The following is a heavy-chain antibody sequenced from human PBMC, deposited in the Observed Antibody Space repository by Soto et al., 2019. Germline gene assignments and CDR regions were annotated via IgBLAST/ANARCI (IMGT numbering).Heavy chain of an antibody. D-gene: IGHD1-26*01. CDR2: IDPADSST. J-gene: IGHJ6*02. CDR1: GNDDFGMYW. Sequence: PGESLKISCQASGNDDFGMYWIAWVRQTSGRGLEWMGKIDPADSSTNYSPSFKGHITISVDRSINTAHLQFSSLKAADTAVYYCARLEKWYYNYYGLDVWGQGTMVTVSS. CDR3: ARLEKWYYNYYGLDV. V-gene: IGHV5-10-1*01.